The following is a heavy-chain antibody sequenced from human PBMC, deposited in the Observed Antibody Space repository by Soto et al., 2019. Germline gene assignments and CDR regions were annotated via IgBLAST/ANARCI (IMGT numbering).Heavy chain of an antibody. CDR1: GYTFTGYA. Sequence: QVQLVQSGAEEKKPGASVKVSCKASGYTFTGYAMHWVRQAPGQRLEWMGWINAGNGNTKYSQKFQGRVTITEDTSASTAYMELSSLRSEDTAVYYCARAVAVPADFDYWGQGTLVTVSS. V-gene: IGHV1-3*05. J-gene: IGHJ4*02. D-gene: IGHD6-19*01. CDR3: ARAVAVPADFDY. CDR2: INAGNGNT.